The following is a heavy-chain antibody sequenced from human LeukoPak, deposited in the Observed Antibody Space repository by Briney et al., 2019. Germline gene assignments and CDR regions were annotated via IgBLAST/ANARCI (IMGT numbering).Heavy chain of an antibody. D-gene: IGHD6-19*01. V-gene: IGHV1-18*01. Sequence: ASVKVSCKASGYTFTSYGISWVRQAPGQGLEWMGWISAYNGNTNYAQKLQGRVTMTTDTSTSTAYMELRSLRSDDTAVYYCARDRGIAVADFFDYWGQGTLVTASS. CDR3: ARDRGIAVADFFDY. CDR2: ISAYNGNT. CDR1: GYTFTSYG. J-gene: IGHJ4*02.